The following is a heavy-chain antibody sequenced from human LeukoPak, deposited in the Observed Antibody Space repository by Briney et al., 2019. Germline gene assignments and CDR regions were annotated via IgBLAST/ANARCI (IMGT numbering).Heavy chain of an antibody. J-gene: IGHJ6*03. D-gene: IGHD2-8*01. V-gene: IGHV1-2*02. CDR2: INPNSGGT. CDR1: GYTFTGYY. CDR3: ARDGESRILYSNGYMGV. Sequence: ASVKVSCKASGYTFTGYYMHWVRQAPGQGLEWMGWINPNSGGTNYAQKFQGRVTMTRDTSISTAYMELSRLRSDDTAVYYCARDGESRILYSNGYMGVWGKGTTVTVSS.